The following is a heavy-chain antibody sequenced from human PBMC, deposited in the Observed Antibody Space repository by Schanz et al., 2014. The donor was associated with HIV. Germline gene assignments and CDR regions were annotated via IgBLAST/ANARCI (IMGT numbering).Heavy chain of an antibody. CDR2: FSGSGGST. CDR1: GFTFSSYA. Sequence: EVQLLESGGGLVQPGGSLRLSCAASGFTFSSYAMSWVRQAPGKGLEWVSGFSGSGGSTYYADSVKGRFTISRDNSKKTLYLQMNSLRAEDTAVYYCARTSRIVIPDRDPRLSYLYGMDVWGQGTTVTVSS. J-gene: IGHJ6*02. V-gene: IGHV3-23*01. CDR3: ARTSRIVIPDRDPRLSYLYGMDV. D-gene: IGHD1-26*01.